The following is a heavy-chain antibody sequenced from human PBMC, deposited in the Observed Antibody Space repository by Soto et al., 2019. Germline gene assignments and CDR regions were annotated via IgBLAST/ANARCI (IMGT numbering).Heavy chain of an antibody. J-gene: IGHJ4*02. CDR2: TYYRSRWYH. CDR1: GDSISSNSAA. CDR3: ASYRYAY. Sequence: PSETLSLTCAISGDSISSNSAAWNWIRQSPSKGFEWLGRTYYRSRWYHDYAVSVKSRIIINPDTSKNQVSLQLNSVTPDDTAVYYCASYRYAYWGQGTVVTVSS. D-gene: IGHD4-4*01. V-gene: IGHV6-1*01.